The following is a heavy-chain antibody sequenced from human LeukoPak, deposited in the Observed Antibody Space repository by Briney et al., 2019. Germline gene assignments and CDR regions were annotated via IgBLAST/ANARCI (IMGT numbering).Heavy chain of an antibody. V-gene: IGHV1-8*03. D-gene: IGHD3-10*01. CDR1: GYTFTSYD. J-gene: IGHJ4*02. CDR3: VRVRGVALYYFDY. Sequence: ASVKVSCKASGYTFTSYDINWVRQATGQGLEWMGWMNPNSGNTGYAQKFQGRVTITRNTSISTAYMELSSLRSEDTAVYYCVRVRGVALYYFDYWGQGTLVTVSS. CDR2: MNPNSGNT.